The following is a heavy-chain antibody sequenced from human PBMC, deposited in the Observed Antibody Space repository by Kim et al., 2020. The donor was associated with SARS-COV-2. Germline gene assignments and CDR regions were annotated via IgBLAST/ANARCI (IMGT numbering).Heavy chain of an antibody. Sequence: ASVKVSCKASGYTFTSYGISWVRQAPGQGLEWMGWISAYNGNTNYAQKLQGRVTMTTDTSTSTAYMELRSLRSDDTAVYYCARGGEEYYYDSSGYVDYWGQGTLVTVSS. D-gene: IGHD3-22*01. CDR1: GYTFTSYG. J-gene: IGHJ4*02. CDR2: ISAYNGNT. V-gene: IGHV1-18*04. CDR3: ARGGEEYYYDSSGYVDY.